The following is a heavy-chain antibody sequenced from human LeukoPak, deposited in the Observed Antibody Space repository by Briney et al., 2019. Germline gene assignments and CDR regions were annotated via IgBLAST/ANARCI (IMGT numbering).Heavy chain of an antibody. D-gene: IGHD6-13*01. Sequence: GGSLRLSCGASRFTFRTYAMSWVRQAPGKGLEWVSGISDGGSRTFYAESVKGRFTVSRDNSKNTLYLRMNSLRAEDTAIYYCTRNQILDDTGSWYAYWGQGTLVTVSS. CDR1: RFTFRTYA. CDR3: TRNQILDDTGSWYAY. CDR2: ISDGGSRT. V-gene: IGHV3-23*01. J-gene: IGHJ4*02.